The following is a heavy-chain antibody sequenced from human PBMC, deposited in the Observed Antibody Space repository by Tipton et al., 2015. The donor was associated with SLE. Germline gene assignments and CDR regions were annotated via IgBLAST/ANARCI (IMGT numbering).Heavy chain of an antibody. Sequence: SLRLSCTASGFAFSSHGMHWVRQAPGKGLEWTAVIWHDGSRTLYADSVKGRFTISRDNSKNSLYLQMNSLRTEDTAFYYCAKDYSSGWYDFWGQGTMVTVSS. D-gene: IGHD6-19*01. CDR1: GFAFSSHG. CDR3: AKDYSSGWYDF. J-gene: IGHJ3*01. V-gene: IGHV3-33*03. CDR2: IWHDGSRT.